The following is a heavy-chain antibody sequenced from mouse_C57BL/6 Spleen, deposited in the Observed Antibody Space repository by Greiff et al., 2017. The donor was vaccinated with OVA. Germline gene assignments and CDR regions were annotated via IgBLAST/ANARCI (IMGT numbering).Heavy chain of an antibody. CDR1: GFTFSSYA. D-gene: IGHD2-2*01. CDR2: ISDGGSYT. CDR3: ARGDYGYDRFAY. J-gene: IGHJ3*01. V-gene: IGHV5-4*03. Sequence: DVKVEESGGGLVKPGGSLKLSCAASGFTFSSYAMSWVRQTPEKRLEWVATISDGGSYTYYPDNVKGRFTISRDNAKNNLYLQMSHLKSEDTAMYYCARGDYGYDRFAYWGQGTLVTVSA.